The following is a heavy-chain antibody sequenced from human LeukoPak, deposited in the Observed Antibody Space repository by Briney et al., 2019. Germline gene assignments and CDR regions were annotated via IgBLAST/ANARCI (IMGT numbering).Heavy chain of an antibody. CDR2: IYYSGST. V-gene: IGHV4-39*01. Sequence: SETLSLTCTVSGGSISSSSYYWGWIRQPPGKGLEWIGSIYYSGSTYYNPSLKSRVTISVDTSKNQSSLKLSSVTAADTAVYYCARHSGGSYRYTMYYFDYWGQGTLVTVSS. CDR1: GGSISSSSYY. D-gene: IGHD3-16*02. J-gene: IGHJ4*02. CDR3: ARHSGGSYRYTMYYFDY.